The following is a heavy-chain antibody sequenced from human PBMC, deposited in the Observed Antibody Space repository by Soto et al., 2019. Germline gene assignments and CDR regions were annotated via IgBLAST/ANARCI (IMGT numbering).Heavy chain of an antibody. Sequence: QVQLVQSGAEVKKPGASVKVSCKASGYTFTSYGISWVRQAPGQGLEWMGWISVYNGNTNYAQKLQGRVTMTTATSXITAYMEVRSLRSDDTAVYYCARDAPYSGSYCGADCWGQGTLVTVSS. J-gene: IGHJ4*02. CDR2: ISVYNGNT. D-gene: IGHD1-26*01. CDR1: GYTFTSYG. CDR3: ARDAPYSGSYCGADC. V-gene: IGHV1-18*01.